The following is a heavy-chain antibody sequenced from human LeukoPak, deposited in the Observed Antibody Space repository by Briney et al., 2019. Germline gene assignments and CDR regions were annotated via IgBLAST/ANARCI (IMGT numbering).Heavy chain of an antibody. CDR3: ASLGGQLPSYNWFDP. D-gene: IGHD2-2*01. V-gene: IGHV4-34*01. J-gene: IGHJ5*02. Sequence: KSSETLSLTCAVYGGSFSGYYWSWIRQPPWKGLEWIGEINHSGSTSYNPSLKSRVTISVDTSKNQFSLKLSSVTAADTAVYYCASLGGQLPSYNWFDPWGQGTLVTVSS. CDR1: GGSFSGYY. CDR2: INHSGST.